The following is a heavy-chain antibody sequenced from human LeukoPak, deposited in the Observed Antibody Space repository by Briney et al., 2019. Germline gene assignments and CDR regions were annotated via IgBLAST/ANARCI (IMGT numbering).Heavy chain of an antibody. CDR2: IYSGDST. Sequence: GGSLRLSCAASGFSFNTYNMNWVRQAPGKGLEWVSVIYSGDSTYYADSVKGRFTISRDNSKNTLYLQMNSLRAEDTAVYYCARGSGSYFYYWGQGTLVTVSS. CDR3: ARGSGSYFYY. CDR1: GFSFNTYN. D-gene: IGHD1-26*01. J-gene: IGHJ4*02. V-gene: IGHV3-66*01.